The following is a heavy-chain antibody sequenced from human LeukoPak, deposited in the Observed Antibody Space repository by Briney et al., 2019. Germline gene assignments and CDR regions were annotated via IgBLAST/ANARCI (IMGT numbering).Heavy chain of an antibody. V-gene: IGHV1-69*13. D-gene: IGHD2-15*01. CDR3: ARALGYCSGGSCYSHYGGGDS. CDR1: GGSFSSHA. Sequence: ASVKVSCKASGGSFSSHAINWVRQAPGQGLEWMGGIIPMFGTANYTQKFQGRVTITADASTAYMELSSLRSEDTAIYFRARALGYCSGGSCYSHYGGGDSWGQGTLVIVSS. CDR2: IIPMFGTA. J-gene: IGHJ4*02.